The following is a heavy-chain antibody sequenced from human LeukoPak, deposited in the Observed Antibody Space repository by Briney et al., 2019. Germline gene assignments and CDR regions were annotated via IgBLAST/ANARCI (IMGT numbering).Heavy chain of an antibody. D-gene: IGHD1-26*01. CDR3: ARGVGATTSLLH. J-gene: IGHJ4*02. CDR2: IYTSGST. V-gene: IGHV4-59*11. CDR1: GGSISNHH. Sequence: SSETLSLTCTVSGGSISNHHWSWIRQPPGKGLEWIGYIYTSGSTSYNPSLKSRVTISADTSKSQFSLNLSSVTAADTAVYYCARGVGATTSLLHWGQGTLVTVSS.